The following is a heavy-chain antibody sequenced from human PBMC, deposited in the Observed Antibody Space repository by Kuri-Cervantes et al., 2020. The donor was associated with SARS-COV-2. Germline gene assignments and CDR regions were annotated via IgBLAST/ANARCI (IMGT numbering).Heavy chain of an antibody. CDR3: ARDQSSSWYPNFAEYY. Sequence: GSLRLSCTVSGGSISSYYWSWIRQPPGKGLEWIGYIYYSGSTNYNPSLKSRVTISVDTSKNQFSLKLSSVIAADTAVYYCARDQSSSWYPNFAEYYWGQGTLVTVSS. D-gene: IGHD6-13*01. V-gene: IGHV4-59*01. CDR1: GGSISSYY. CDR2: IYYSGST. J-gene: IGHJ4*02.